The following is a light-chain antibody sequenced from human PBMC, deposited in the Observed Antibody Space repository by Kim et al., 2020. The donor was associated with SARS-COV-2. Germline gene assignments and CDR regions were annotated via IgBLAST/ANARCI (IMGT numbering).Light chain of an antibody. CDR2: GNG. CDR1: SLRTNS. V-gene: IGLV3-19*01. CDR3: HSRDSSRRNNYL. J-gene: IGLJ1*01. Sequence: QTVSNTTRRDSLRTNSAPGYQQQQGPAPVLVVYGNGHRASGFPGRFSGSSSSNTASLTITVSRTEDEAVYYCHSRDSSRRNNYLFGPGTKVTVL.